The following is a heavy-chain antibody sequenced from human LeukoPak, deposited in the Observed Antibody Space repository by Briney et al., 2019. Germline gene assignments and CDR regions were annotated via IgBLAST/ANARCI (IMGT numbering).Heavy chain of an antibody. CDR1: GFTFSSFG. J-gene: IGHJ5*02. CDR3: VRGVGVSRFNYLDP. D-gene: IGHD1-7*01. Sequence: GGSLRLSCAASGFTFSSFGMHWVRQAPGKGLEWVAVIWYDASNKYYADSVKGRFTISRDNSKNTLYLQMNSLRYDDTAVYYCVRGVGVSRFNYLDPWGQGTLVIVSS. V-gene: IGHV3-33*01. CDR2: IWYDASNK.